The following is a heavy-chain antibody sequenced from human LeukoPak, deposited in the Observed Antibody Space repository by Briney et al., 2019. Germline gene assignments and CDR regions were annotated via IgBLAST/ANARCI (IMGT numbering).Heavy chain of an antibody. V-gene: IGHV4-38-2*02. CDR3: ARDAQTYYYDTSGYYFEY. J-gene: IGHJ4*02. D-gene: IGHD3-22*01. CDR2: IYHTGGT. CDR1: GGSISSYY. Sequence: SETLSLTCTVSGGSISSYYWSWIRQPPGKGLEWIGSIYHTGGTYYNPSLKSRVTISIDTSKNQFSLNLSSVTAADTAVYYCARDAQTYYYDTSGYYFEYWGQGTLVTVSS.